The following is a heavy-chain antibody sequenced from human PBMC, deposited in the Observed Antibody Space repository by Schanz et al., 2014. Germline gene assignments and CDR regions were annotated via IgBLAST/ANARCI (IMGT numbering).Heavy chain of an antibody. J-gene: IGHJ4*02. CDR2: ISSSGSYT. CDR3: ARLDSSSWYPRY. Sequence: VQLVESGGGLVKPGGSLRLSCAASGFTFSDYYMSWIRQAPGKGLEWVSYISSSGSYTNYAASVQGRFTTSRDNGKKSMYLQMNSLRAEDTAVYYCARLDSSSWYPRYWGQGTLVTGSS. D-gene: IGHD6-13*01. V-gene: IGHV3-11*05. CDR1: GFTFSDYY.